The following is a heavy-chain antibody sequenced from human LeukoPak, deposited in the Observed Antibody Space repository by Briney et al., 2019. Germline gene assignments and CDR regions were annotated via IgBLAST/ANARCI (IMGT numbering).Heavy chain of an antibody. CDR1: GGSISSSSYY. D-gene: IGHD1-1*01. CDR2: IYYSGST. J-gene: IGHJ3*02. CDR3: ARLGFTTGAFDI. Sequence: PSETLSLTCTVSGGSISSSSYYWGWIRQPPGKGLEWIGSIYYSGSTYYNPSLKSRVTISVDTSKNQFSLKLSSVTAADTAVYYCARLGFTTGAFDIWGQGTMVTVSS. V-gene: IGHV4-39*01.